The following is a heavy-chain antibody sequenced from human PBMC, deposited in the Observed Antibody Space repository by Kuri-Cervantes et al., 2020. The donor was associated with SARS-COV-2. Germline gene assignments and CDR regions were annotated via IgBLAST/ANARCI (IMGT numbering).Heavy chain of an antibody. CDR1: GYTFTNYG. CDR2: INGYNDNT. J-gene: IGHJ4*02. Sequence: ASVKVSCKASGYTFTNYGISWVRQAPGQGLEWMGWINGYNDNTKYAQKLQGRVTMTTGTSTSTAYMELRSLRSEDTAVYYCARASSGYDLDIDYWGQGTLVTVSS. D-gene: IGHD5-12*01. CDR3: ARASSGYDLDIDY. V-gene: IGHV1-18*04.